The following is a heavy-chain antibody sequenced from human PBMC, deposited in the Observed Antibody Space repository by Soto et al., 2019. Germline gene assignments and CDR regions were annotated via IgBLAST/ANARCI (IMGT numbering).Heavy chain of an antibody. Sequence: QVQLVQSGAEVKKPGSSVKVSCKASGGTFSSYTISWVRQAPGQGLEWMGRIIPILGIANYAQKFQGRVTITADKSTSTAYMELSSLRSEDTAVYYCALDSSGGGQDAFDIWGQGTMVTVSS. J-gene: IGHJ3*02. D-gene: IGHD3-22*01. CDR1: GGTFSSYT. CDR2: IIPILGIA. V-gene: IGHV1-69*02. CDR3: ALDSSGGGQDAFDI.